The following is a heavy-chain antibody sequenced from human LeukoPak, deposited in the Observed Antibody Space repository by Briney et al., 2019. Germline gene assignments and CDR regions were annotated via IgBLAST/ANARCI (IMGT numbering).Heavy chain of an antibody. CDR2: INPNSGGT. CDR3: ASDIVAAGSFDY. Sequence: ASVKVSCKASGYTFTGYYMHWVRQAPGQGLEWMGWINPNSGGTNYAQKLQGRVTMTTDTSTSTAYMELRSLRSDDTAVYYCASDIVAAGSFDYWGQGTLVTVSS. CDR1: GYTFTGYY. J-gene: IGHJ4*02. D-gene: IGHD6-13*01. V-gene: IGHV1-2*02.